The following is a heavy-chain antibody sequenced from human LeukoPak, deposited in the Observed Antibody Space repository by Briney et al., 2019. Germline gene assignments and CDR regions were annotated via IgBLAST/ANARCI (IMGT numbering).Heavy chain of an antibody. J-gene: IGHJ4*02. CDR3: AKSHPPYYYGSGSPPYFDY. Sequence: GGSLRLSCAASGFTFSSYAMSWVRQAPGKGLEWVSAISGSGGSTYYADSVKGRFTISRDNSKNTLYLQMNSLRAEDTAVYYCAKSHPPYYYGSGSPPYFDYWGQGTLVTVSS. D-gene: IGHD3-10*01. CDR2: ISGSGGST. V-gene: IGHV3-23*01. CDR1: GFTFSSYA.